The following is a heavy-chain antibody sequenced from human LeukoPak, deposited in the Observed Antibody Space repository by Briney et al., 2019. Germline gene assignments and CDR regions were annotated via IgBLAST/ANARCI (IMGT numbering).Heavy chain of an antibody. D-gene: IGHD6-6*01. J-gene: IGHJ5*02. CDR3: ARDTTYSSSSGSWFDP. Sequence: GESLKISCKGSGYSFTSYWISWVRQMPGKGLEWMGIIYPGDSDTRYSPSFQGQVTISADKSISTAYLQWSSLKASDTAMYYCARDTTYSSSSGSWFDPWGQGTLVTVSS. V-gene: IGHV5-51*01. CDR1: GYSFTSYW. CDR2: IYPGDSDT.